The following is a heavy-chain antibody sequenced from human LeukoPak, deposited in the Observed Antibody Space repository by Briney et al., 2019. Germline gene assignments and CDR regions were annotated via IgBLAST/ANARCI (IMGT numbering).Heavy chain of an antibody. CDR1: GFTFSSYS. D-gene: IGHD4-17*01. CDR3: ARLAGYGDYKSRYYYYMDV. V-gene: IGHV3-48*01. Sequence: PGGSLRHSCAASGFTFSSYSMNWVRQAPGKGLEWVSYISSSSSTIYYADSVKGRFTISRDNAKNSLYLQMNSLRAEDTAVYYCARLAGYGDYKSRYYYYMDVWGKGTTVTISS. J-gene: IGHJ6*03. CDR2: ISSSSSTI.